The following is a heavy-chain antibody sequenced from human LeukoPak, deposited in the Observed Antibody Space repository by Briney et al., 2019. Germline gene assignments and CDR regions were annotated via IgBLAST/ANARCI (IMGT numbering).Heavy chain of an antibody. CDR3: TKMRGLLEGTFDY. J-gene: IGHJ4*02. D-gene: IGHD3-10*01. V-gene: IGHV3-49*04. CDR2: IRSKAYGGTT. CDR1: GFTFSSYW. Sequence: GGSLRLSCAASGFTFSSYWMSWVRQAPGKGLEWVGFIRSKAYGGTTEYAASVKGRFTISRDDSKSIAYLQMNSLKTEDTAVYYCTKMRGLLEGTFDYWGQGTLVTVSS.